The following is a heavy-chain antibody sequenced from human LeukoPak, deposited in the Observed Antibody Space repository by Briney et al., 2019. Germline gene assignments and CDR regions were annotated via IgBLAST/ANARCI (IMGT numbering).Heavy chain of an antibody. D-gene: IGHD6-13*01. Sequence: SETLSLTCAVSGGSISRSNWWSWVRQPPGKGLEWIGEIYHSGSTNYNPSLKSRVTISVDTSKNQFSLKLSSVTAADTAVFYCARAFYSSSWYHKEDFFDYWGQGTLVTVSS. CDR3: ARAFYSSSWYHKEDFFDY. CDR1: GGSISRSNW. J-gene: IGHJ4*02. CDR2: IYHSGST. V-gene: IGHV4-4*02.